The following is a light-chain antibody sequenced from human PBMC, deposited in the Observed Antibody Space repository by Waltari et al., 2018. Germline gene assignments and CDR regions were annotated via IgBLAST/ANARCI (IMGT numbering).Light chain of an antibody. V-gene: IGKV3-15*01. CDR2: GAS. CDR3: QQYLNWPPIT. Sequence: EIVMTQSPATLSVSPGERATLSCRASQSVGTNLAWYQQKPRQAPRLLIYGASTRVTGIPARFSGGGSGTEFTLTISSLQSEDFAVYYCQQYLNWPPITFGQGTKVEIK. CDR1: QSVGTN. J-gene: IGKJ1*01.